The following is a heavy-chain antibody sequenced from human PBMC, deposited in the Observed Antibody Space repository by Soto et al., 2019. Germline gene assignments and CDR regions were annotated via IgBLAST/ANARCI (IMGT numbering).Heavy chain of an antibody. CDR1: GYTFTGYY. Sequence: ASVKVSCKASGYTFTGYYMHWVRQAPGQGLEWMGCINPNSGGTNYAQKFQGWVTMTRDTSISTAYMELSRLRSDDTAVYYCARGRRDDFWSGYSHYYYYGMDVWGQGTTVTVSS. V-gene: IGHV1-2*04. D-gene: IGHD3-3*01. CDR3: ARGRRDDFWSGYSHYYYYGMDV. J-gene: IGHJ6*02. CDR2: INPNSGGT.